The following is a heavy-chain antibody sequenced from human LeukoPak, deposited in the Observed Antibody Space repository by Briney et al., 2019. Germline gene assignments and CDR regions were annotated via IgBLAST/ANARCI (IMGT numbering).Heavy chain of an antibody. CDR1: GFTFNNVG. J-gene: IGHJ4*02. V-gene: IGHV3-23*01. Sequence: TGGSQRLSCAASGFTFNNVGMNWVRQAPGKGLEWVSTISGGGGSTYYADSVKGRFTISRDNSKNTLYLQVNSLRAEDTAVYYCAKGGKWDVTPFDYWGQGTLVTVSS. CDR2: ISGGGGST. CDR3: AKGGKWDVTPFDY. D-gene: IGHD1-26*01.